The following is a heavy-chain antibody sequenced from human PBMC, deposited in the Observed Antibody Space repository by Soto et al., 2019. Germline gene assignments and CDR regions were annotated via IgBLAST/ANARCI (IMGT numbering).Heavy chain of an antibody. J-gene: IGHJ4*02. CDR1: GGSFSGYY. D-gene: IGHD2-15*01. CDR2: INHSGST. CDR3: ARARVVPPFSYFDY. Sequence: SETLSLTCAVYGGSFSGYYWSWIRQPPGKGLEWIGEINHSGSTNYNPSLKSRVTISVDTSKNQFSLKLSSVTAADTAVYYCARARVVPPFSYFDYGGQGTQVTVPS. V-gene: IGHV4-34*01.